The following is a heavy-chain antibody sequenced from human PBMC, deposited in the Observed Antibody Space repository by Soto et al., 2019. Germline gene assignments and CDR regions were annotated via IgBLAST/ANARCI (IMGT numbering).Heavy chain of an antibody. CDR2: IKSKTDGGTT. V-gene: IGHV3-15*07. D-gene: IGHD3-22*01. Sequence: EVQLVESGGGLVKPGGSLRLSCAASGFTFSNAWMNWVRQAPGKGLEWVGRIKSKTDGGTTDYAAPVKGRFTISRDDSKNTLYLQMNSLKTEDTAVYYCTTDLDYYDSTPWDDYWGRGTLVTVSS. CDR1: GFTFSNAW. J-gene: IGHJ4*02. CDR3: TTDLDYYDSTPWDDY.